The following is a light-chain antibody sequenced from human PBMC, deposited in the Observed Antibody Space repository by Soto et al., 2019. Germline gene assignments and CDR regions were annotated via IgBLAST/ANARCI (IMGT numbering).Light chain of an antibody. CDR3: QQYNLSPYT. CDR1: ESVDSN. CDR2: KAS. J-gene: IGKJ2*01. V-gene: IGKV3D-15*01. Sequence: EIVMTQSPATLSVSPGGRATLSCRASESVDSNLAWYQQKFGQPPRLTIYKASNRATGIPARFSGSGSGTAFTLTISGLQAEDVAVYHCQQYNLSPYTFGQRDKVEI.